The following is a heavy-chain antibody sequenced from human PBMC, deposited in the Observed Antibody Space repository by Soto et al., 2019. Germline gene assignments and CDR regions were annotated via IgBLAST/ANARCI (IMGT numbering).Heavy chain of an antibody. CDR1: GFTISRYR. D-gene: IGHD3-9*01. J-gene: IGHJ6*03. CDR3: AKDSYDILTGYSNYYYYYYMDV. CDR2: ISYDGSNK. Sequence: GLLKLSRTASGFTISRYRRGCVRKATGKGLEWVAVISYDGSNKYYADSVKGRFTISRDNSKNTLYLQMNSLRAEDTAVYYCAKDSYDILTGYSNYYYYYYMDVWGKGTTVTVSS. V-gene: IGHV3-30*18.